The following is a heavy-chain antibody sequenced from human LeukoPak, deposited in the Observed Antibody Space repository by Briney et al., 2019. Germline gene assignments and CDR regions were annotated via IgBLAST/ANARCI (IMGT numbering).Heavy chain of an antibody. Sequence: SQTLSLTCTVSGGSISPYYWSWIRQPPGKGLEWIGYIYYSGSTKYSPSLKSRVTISLDTSKNEFSLKLSSVTAADTAVYYCARSTWLLDKWGQGTLVTVSS. V-gene: IGHV4-59*01. CDR2: IYYSGST. D-gene: IGHD5-12*01. J-gene: IGHJ4*02. CDR3: ARSTWLLDK. CDR1: GGSISPYY.